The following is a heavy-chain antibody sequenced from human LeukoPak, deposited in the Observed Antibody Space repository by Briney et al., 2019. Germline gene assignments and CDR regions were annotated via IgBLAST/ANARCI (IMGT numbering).Heavy chain of an antibody. V-gene: IGHV1-8*01. D-gene: IGHD3-9*01. CDR1: GYTFTSYD. CDR2: MNPNSGNT. Sequence: ASVKVSCKASGYTFTSYDINWVRQATGQGLEWMGWMNPNSGNTGYAQKFQGRVTMTRNTSISTAYTELSSLRSEDTAVYYCARGPELRYFDWLLSRRGGYYFDYWGQGTLVTVSS. CDR3: ARGPELRYFDWLLSRRGGYYFDY. J-gene: IGHJ4*02.